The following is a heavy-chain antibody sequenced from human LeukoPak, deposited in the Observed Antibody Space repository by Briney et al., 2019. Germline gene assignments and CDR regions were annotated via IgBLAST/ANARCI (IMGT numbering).Heavy chain of an antibody. Sequence: GASVKVSCKASGYTFTAYYMHWVRQAPAQGCEWMGWINPNNGGTNYAQKFQGRVTLTRDTSINTAYMELSRLKSDDSALYFCAREVAATFYTDCWGQGTLVTVSS. V-gene: IGHV1-2*02. J-gene: IGHJ4*02. CDR2: INPNNGGT. CDR3: AREVAATFYTDC. D-gene: IGHD2-15*01. CDR1: GYTFTAYY.